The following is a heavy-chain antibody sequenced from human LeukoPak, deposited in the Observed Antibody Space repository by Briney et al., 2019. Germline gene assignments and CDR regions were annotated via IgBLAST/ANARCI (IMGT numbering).Heavy chain of an antibody. D-gene: IGHD3-3*01. Sequence: GGSLRLSCAASGFTFSDYYMSWIRQAPGKGLEWLSYISSSGSTIYYADSVKGRFTISRDNAKNSLYLQMNSLRAEDTAVYYCASGLRFLEWLGAFDIWGQGTMVTVSS. CDR3: ASGLRFLEWLGAFDI. V-gene: IGHV3-11*04. CDR2: ISSSGSTI. CDR1: GFTFSDYY. J-gene: IGHJ3*02.